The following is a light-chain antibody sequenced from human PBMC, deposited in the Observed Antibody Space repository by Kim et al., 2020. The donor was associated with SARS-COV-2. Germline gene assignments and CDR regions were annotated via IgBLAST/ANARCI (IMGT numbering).Light chain of an antibody. V-gene: IGLV2-14*03. J-gene: IGLJ3*02. CDR2: DVS. Sequence: QSALTQPASVSGSPGQSITISCTGTSSDVGGYDYVSWYQQHPGKAPKLIIYDVSNRPSGVSNRFSGSKSGNMASLTISGLQAEDEADYYCSSYTTNSTWVFGGGTQLTVL. CDR1: SSDVGGYDY. CDR3: SSYTTNSTWV.